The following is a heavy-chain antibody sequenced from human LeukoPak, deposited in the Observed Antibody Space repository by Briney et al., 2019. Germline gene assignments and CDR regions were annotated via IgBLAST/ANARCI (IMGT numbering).Heavy chain of an antibody. CDR3: ARSYYGSGRYGPQFDY. CDR2: IHDSGST. D-gene: IGHD3-10*01. CDR1: GASISSDY. V-gene: IGHV4-59*01. Sequence: SETLSLTCNVSGASISSDYWSWIRQSPGKGLEWIGYIHDSGSTNYNPSLKSRVTISVDTSKTQFSLRLTSVTPADTAVYYCARSYYGSGRYGPQFDYWGQGTLVTVSS. J-gene: IGHJ4*02.